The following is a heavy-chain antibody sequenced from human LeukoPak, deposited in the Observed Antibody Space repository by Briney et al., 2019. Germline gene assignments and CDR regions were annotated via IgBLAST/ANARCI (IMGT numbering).Heavy chain of an antibody. D-gene: IGHD1-26*01. J-gene: IGHJ4*02. V-gene: IGHV6-1*01. CDR2: TSYRSKWYN. CDR1: AA. Sequence: AAWNWIXQSPWRGLEWLGSTSYRSKWYNEYPPFIQGPLTINPDTSKTHFSLQLKSVTPEDTAVYYCARAETYSGRIFDFWGRGALVTVSS. CDR3: ARAETYSGRIFDF.